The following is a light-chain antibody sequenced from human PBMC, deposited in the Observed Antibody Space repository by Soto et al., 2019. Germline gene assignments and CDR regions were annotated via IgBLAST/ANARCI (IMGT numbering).Light chain of an antibody. V-gene: IGKV1-17*01. CDR2: AAS. J-gene: IGKJ3*01. CDR3: LQYNTYPFT. CDR1: QGIRND. Sequence: DIQLTQSPSSLSASVGDRVTITCRTSQGIRNDLDWYQQKPGKAPKRLIHAASSLQSGVPSRFSGSGSGTEFTLTISSLQPEDFATYYCLQYNTYPFTFGPGTKVDIK.